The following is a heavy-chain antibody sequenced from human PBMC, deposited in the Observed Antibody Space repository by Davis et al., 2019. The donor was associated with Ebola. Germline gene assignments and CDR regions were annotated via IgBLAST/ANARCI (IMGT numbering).Heavy chain of an antibody. D-gene: IGHD3-10*01. CDR1: GFIFTNCA. Sequence: GESLKISCVASGFIFTNCAMYWVRQAPGKGLEWVSIIGTSHDTYYADSVKGRFTISRDNSKNTLYLQMNSLRAEDTAVYYCARARFGPDYFDYWGQGTLVTVSS. J-gene: IGHJ4*02. CDR3: ARARFGPDYFDY. V-gene: IGHV3-23*01. CDR2: IGTSHDT.